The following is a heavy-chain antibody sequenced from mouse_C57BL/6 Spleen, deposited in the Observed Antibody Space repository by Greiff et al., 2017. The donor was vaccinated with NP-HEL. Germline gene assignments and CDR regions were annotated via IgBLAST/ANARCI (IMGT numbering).Heavy chain of an antibody. CDR1: GFTFSNYW. J-gene: IGHJ2*01. CDR2: IRLKSDNYAT. D-gene: IGHD1-3*01. V-gene: IGHV6-3*01. Sequence: EVMLVESGGGLVQPGGSMKLSCVASGFTFSNYWMNWVRQSPEKGLEWVAQIRLKSDNYATHYAESVKGRFTISRDDSNSSVYLQMNNLRAEDTGIYYCTGGSGPHFDYWGQGTTLTVSS. CDR3: TGGSGPHFDY.